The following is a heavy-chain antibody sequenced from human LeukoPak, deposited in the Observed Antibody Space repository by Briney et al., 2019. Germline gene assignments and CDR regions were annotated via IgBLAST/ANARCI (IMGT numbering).Heavy chain of an antibody. D-gene: IGHD5-12*01. V-gene: IGHV1-18*01. Sequence: GASVKVSCKASGYTFNSYGISWVRRAPGQGLEWMGWISAYNGNTNYAQKLQGRVTMTTDTSTSTAYMELRSLRSDDTAVYYCARGVWEGYAAEGLYYGMDVWGQGTTVTVSS. CDR2: ISAYNGNT. CDR3: ARGVWEGYAAEGLYYGMDV. CDR1: GYTFNSYG. J-gene: IGHJ6*02.